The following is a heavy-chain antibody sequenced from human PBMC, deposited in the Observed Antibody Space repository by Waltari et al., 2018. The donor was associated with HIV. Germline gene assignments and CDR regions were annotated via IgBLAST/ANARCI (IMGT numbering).Heavy chain of an antibody. CDR2: IYYSGST. CDR3: ASPIGWQQPGGWFDP. CDR1: GGSISSSSYY. V-gene: IGHV4-39*01. Sequence: QLQLQESGPGLVKPSETLSLTCTVSGGSISSSSYYWGWIRQPPGKGLEWIGSIYYSGSTYYNPSLKSRVTISVDTSKTPFSLKLSSVTAADTAVYYCASPIGWQQPGGWFDPWGQGTLVTVSS. D-gene: IGHD6-13*01. J-gene: IGHJ5*02.